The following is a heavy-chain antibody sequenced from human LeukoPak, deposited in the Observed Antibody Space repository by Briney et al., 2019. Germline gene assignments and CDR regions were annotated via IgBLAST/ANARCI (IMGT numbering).Heavy chain of an antibody. J-gene: IGHJ5*02. CDR3: ARDGGRDDYGDSEGWFDP. Sequence: GGSLRLSCAASGFTFSSYGMLWVRQAPGKGLEWVAVIWYDGSNKYYADSVKGRFTISRDNSKNTLYLQMNSLRAEDTAVYYCARDGGRDDYGDSEGWFDPWGQGTLVTVSS. V-gene: IGHV3-33*01. D-gene: IGHD4-17*01. CDR1: GFTFSSYG. CDR2: IWYDGSNK.